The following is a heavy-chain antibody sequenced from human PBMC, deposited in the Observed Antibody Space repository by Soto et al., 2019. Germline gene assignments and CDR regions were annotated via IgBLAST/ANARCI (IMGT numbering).Heavy chain of an antibody. CDR1: GDTFSNYA. CDR3: ARDMIPAAPAYKYYAMDV. Sequence: HVQLVQSGAEVKKPGSSVKVSCKASGDTFSNYAISWVRQAPGQGLEWMGGIIPIFRTTDYAQNFQGRVTIPADESTSTAYMERSSLRSEDTAVYFCARDMIPAAPAYKYYAMDVWGQGTPVTVSS. CDR2: IIPIFRTT. J-gene: IGHJ6*02. V-gene: IGHV1-69*01. D-gene: IGHD2-2*01.